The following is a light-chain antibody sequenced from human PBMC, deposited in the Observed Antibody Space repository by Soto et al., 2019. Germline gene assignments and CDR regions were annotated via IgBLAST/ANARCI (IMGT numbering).Light chain of an antibody. Sequence: EIVLTQSPGTLSLSPGERATLSCRASQSVSSYLAGYQQKPGQAPRLLIYDASNRATGIPARFSGSGSGTDFTLTISSLEPEDFAVYYCQQRSNWPTFGQGTKVDIK. CDR2: DAS. CDR3: QQRSNWPT. CDR1: QSVSSY. V-gene: IGKV3-11*01. J-gene: IGKJ1*01.